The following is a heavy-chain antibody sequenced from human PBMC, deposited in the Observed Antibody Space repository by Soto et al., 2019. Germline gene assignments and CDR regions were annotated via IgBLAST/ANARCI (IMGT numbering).Heavy chain of an antibody. CDR1: GGTISSYY. CDR2: IYYSGST. J-gene: IGHJ2*01. CDR3: ARDNTPYYYDSSGYYSYWYFDL. V-gene: IGHV4-59*01. Sequence: PSETLYLTCTVSGGTISSYYLSWIRQPPGKGLEWIGYIYYSGSTNYNPSLKSRVTISVAPSKNQFSLKLSSVTAADTAVYYCARDNTPYYYDSSGYYSYWYFDLWGRGTLVTVSS. D-gene: IGHD3-22*01.